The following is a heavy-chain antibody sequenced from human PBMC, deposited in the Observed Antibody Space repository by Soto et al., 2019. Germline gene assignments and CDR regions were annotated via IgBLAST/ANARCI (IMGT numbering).Heavy chain of an antibody. J-gene: IGHJ6*02. D-gene: IGHD3-10*01. V-gene: IGHV4-34*01. CDR3: ARGRITMVRGVRFSYGMDV. CDR1: GGSFSGYY. CDR2: INHSGST. Sequence: PSETLSLTCAVYGGSFSGYYWSWIRQPPGKGLEWIGEINHSGSTNYNPSLKSRVTISVDTSKNQSSLKLSSVTAADTAVYYCARGRITMVRGVRFSYGMDVWGQGTTVTVS.